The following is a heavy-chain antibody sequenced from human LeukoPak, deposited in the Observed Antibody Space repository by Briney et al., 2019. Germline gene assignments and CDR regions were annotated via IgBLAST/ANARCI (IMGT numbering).Heavy chain of an antibody. CDR2: ISSSSSYI. D-gene: IGHD3-9*01. CDR3: ARDLGVSYDILTGYSNYYYMDV. J-gene: IGHJ6*03. V-gene: IGHV3-21*01. Sequence: GGFLRLSCAASGFTFSSYSMNWVRQAPGKRLEWVSSISSSSSYIYYADSVKGRFTISRDNAKNSLYLQMNSLRAEDTAVYYCARDLGVSYDILTGYSNYYYMDVWGKGTTVTVSS. CDR1: GFTFSSYS.